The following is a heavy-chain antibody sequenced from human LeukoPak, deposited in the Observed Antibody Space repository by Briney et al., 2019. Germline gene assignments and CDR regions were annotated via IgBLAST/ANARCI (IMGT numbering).Heavy chain of an antibody. CDR1: GFTFSDYY. V-gene: IGHV3-11*06. Sequence: GGSLRLSCAASGFTFSDYYMSWIRQAPGKGLEWVSSISSSSSYIYYADSVKGRFTISRDNAKNSLYLQMNSLRAEDTAVYYCARAGSSGWYYYYMDVWGKGTTVTVSS. CDR2: ISSSSSYI. J-gene: IGHJ6*03. D-gene: IGHD6-19*01. CDR3: ARAGSSGWYYYYMDV.